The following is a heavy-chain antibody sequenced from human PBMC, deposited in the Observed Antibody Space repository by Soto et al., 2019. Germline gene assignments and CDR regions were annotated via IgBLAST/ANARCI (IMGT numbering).Heavy chain of an antibody. Sequence: EVRLLESGGALVQPGGSLRLSCAASGFTFSSFAMSWVRQAPGKGLEWVSTISSSGDNSYYADSVKGRFTISRDNSKNTLYLQMNSLRAEDTAVYYCAKTFSQYSSTPFFDYWGQGTLVTFSS. CDR3: AKTFSQYSSTPFFDY. J-gene: IGHJ4*02. CDR1: GFTFSSFA. D-gene: IGHD6-13*01. CDR2: ISSSGDNS. V-gene: IGHV3-23*01.